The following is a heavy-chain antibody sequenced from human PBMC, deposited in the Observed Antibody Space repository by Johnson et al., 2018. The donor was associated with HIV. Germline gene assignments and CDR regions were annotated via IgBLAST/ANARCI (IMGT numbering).Heavy chain of an antibody. J-gene: IGHJ3*02. D-gene: IGHD2/OR15-2a*01. Sequence: QVQLVESGGGLVRPGGSLRLSCAASGFTFSDYYMTWIRQAPGKGLEWLSYISSSGVTTYYAESLKGRFTISRDNSKNTLYLQMNSLRAEDASVYHCAKDKFLKGIIGNAFDIWGQGTMVTVSS. CDR3: AKDKFLKGIIGNAFDI. CDR2: ISSSGVTT. CDR1: GFTFSDYY. V-gene: IGHV3-11*04.